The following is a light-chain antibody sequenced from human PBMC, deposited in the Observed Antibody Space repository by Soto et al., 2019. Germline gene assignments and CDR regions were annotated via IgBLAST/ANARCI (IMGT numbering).Light chain of an antibody. V-gene: IGKV1-39*01. CDR3: QQSYSTLGT. CDR1: QNIMRY. CDR2: AAS. Sequence: DIQMTQSPSSLSASVGDRVTITCRASQNIMRYLNWYQQKPGKAPKFLIYAASSLKSGVPSRFSVSGSGTDFTLTITSLQPDDFATYYCQQSYSTLGTFGQGTKVEIK. J-gene: IGKJ1*01.